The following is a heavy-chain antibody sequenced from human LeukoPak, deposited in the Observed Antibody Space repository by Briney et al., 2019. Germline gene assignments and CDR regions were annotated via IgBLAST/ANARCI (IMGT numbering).Heavy chain of an antibody. V-gene: IGHV3-23*01. CDR3: AKGHGDPFDY. Sequence: TGGSLRLSCAASGFTFGSYAMSRVRQAPGKGLEWVSTISNSGDDKYYADSVKGRFTISRDNSKNTLYLQMNSLRAEDTAVHYCAKGHGDPFDYWGQGTLVTVSS. CDR2: ISNSGDDK. J-gene: IGHJ4*02. D-gene: IGHD4-17*01. CDR1: GFTFGSYA.